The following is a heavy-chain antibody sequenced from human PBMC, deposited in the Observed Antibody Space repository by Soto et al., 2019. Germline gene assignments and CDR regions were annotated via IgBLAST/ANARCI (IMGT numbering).Heavy chain of an antibody. CDR1: GGSINSYY. CDR2: IYYSGST. J-gene: IGHJ3*02. D-gene: IGHD3-16*01. CDR3: AMGDLDTDAFDI. Sequence: QVQLQESGPGLVKPSETLSLTCTVSGGSINSYYYSWFRQPPGKGLEWIGYIYYSGSTNYNPSLRSRVSISVDTSKNQFSLKLSSVTAADTAVYYCAMGDLDTDAFDILGQGTVVTVSS. V-gene: IGHV4-59*01.